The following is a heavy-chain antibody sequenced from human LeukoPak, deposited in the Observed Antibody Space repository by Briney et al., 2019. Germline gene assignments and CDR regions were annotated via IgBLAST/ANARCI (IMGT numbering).Heavy chain of an antibody. CDR3: ARGPSYGRYYYYGMDV. J-gene: IGHJ6*02. CDR2: INHSGST. CDR1: GGSFSGYY. Sequence: SETLSLTCAVYGGSFSGYYWSWIRQPPGKGLEWIGEINHSGSTNYSPSLKSRVTISVDTSKNQFSLKLSSVTAADTAVYYCARGPSYGRYYYYGMDVWGQGTTVTVSS. V-gene: IGHV4-34*01. D-gene: IGHD5-18*01.